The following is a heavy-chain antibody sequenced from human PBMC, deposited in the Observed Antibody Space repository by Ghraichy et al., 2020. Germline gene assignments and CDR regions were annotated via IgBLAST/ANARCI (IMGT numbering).Heavy chain of an antibody. Sequence: SETLSLTCAVYGGSFSGYYWSWIRQPPGKGLEWIGEINHSGSTNYNPSLKSRVTISVDTSKNQFSLKLSSVTAADTAVYYCARGLGYFYYYMDVWGKGTTVTVSS. CDR3: ARGLGYFYYYMDV. CDR2: INHSGST. D-gene: IGHD7-27*01. CDR1: GGSFSGYY. J-gene: IGHJ6*03. V-gene: IGHV4-34*01.